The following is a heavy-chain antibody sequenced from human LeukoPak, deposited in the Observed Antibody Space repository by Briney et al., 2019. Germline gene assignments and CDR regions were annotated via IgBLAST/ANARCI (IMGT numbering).Heavy chain of an antibody. V-gene: IGHV3-23*01. J-gene: IGHJ4*02. CDR1: GFTFSSYA. Sequence: GGSLRLSCAASGFTFSSYAMSWVRQAPGKGLEWVSAISGSGGSTYYADSVKGRFTISRDDSKNTLYLQMNSLKTEDTAVYYCTTDYDFDWLLRTDYWGQGTLVTVSS. D-gene: IGHD3-9*01. CDR2: ISGSGGST. CDR3: TTDYDFDWLLRTDY.